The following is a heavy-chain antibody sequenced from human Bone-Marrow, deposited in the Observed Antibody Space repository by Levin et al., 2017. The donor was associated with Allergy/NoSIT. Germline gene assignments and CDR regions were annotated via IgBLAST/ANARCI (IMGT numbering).Heavy chain of an antibody. J-gene: IGHJ4*02. V-gene: IGHV4-39*07. D-gene: IGHD4-11*01. CDR1: GGSISSSGYY. CDR2: IYYSGST. Sequence: ESLKISCTVSGGSISSSGYYWAWIRQPPGKGLEWIASIYYSGSTYYNPSLKSRVAISIDTSKNQFSLKVSSVTAADTAVYYCAKDVGDYRTDYWGQGTLVTVSS. CDR3: AKDVGDYRTDY.